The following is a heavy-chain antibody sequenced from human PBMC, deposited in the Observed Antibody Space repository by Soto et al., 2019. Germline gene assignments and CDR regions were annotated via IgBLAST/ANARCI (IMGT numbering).Heavy chain of an antibody. CDR1: GFTFSGHA. CDR3: VRARGHSYSKGVDY. V-gene: IGHV3-30*04. J-gene: IGHJ4*02. D-gene: IGHD5-18*01. CDR2: TSYDGKNK. Sequence: QVQLVESGGGVVQPGKSLRLSCAASGFTFSGHAMHWVRQAPGKGLEWVALTSYDGKNKYYADSLKGRFTISRDNSNNTLHLQINSLRHEDAAVYYCVRARGHSYSKGVDYWGQGTLVTVSS.